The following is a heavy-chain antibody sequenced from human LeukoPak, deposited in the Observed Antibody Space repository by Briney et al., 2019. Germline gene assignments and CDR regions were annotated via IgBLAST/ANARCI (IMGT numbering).Heavy chain of an antibody. J-gene: IGHJ4*02. CDR2: IRYDGNNK. Sequence: PGGSLRLSXAASGFTFSRNGMHWLRQAPGKGLEWVAFIRYDGNNKYYADSVRGRFTISRDNSKNTLYLQMNSLRAEDTAVYYCAKGSDYYDSSGYSHWGQGTLVTVSS. D-gene: IGHD3-22*01. CDR1: GFTFSRNG. CDR3: AKGSDYYDSSGYSH. V-gene: IGHV3-30*02.